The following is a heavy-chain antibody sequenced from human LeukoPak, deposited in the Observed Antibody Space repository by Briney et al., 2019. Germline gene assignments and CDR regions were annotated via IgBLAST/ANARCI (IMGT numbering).Heavy chain of an antibody. CDR3: ARVDCSGGSCYFDY. D-gene: IGHD2-15*01. CDR1: GFTFSRYW. J-gene: IGHJ4*02. Sequence: QTGGSLRLSCAASGFTFSRYWMHWVRQTPGKGLVWVSRINSDGSSTRYADSVKGRFTISRDNAKNTLGLQMSSLRAEDTAVYYCARVDCSGGSCYFDYWGQGTLVTVSS. V-gene: IGHV3-74*01. CDR2: INSDGSST.